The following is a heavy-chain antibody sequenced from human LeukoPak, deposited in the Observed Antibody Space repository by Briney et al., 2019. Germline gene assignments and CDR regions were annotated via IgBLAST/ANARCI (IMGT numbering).Heavy chain of an antibody. CDR3: ARDRGWYHADS. V-gene: IGHV3-7*01. CDR1: GXTFSSSW. J-gene: IGHJ4*02. Sequence: GGSLRLSWAASGXTFSSSWMGWARQAPGKGLEWVANIKEDGSAKHYAVSVQGRFTISRDNAKNSLSLQMNSLRAEDMGVYYCARDRGWYHADSWGQGTPVTVSS. D-gene: IGHD6-19*01. CDR2: IKEDGSAK.